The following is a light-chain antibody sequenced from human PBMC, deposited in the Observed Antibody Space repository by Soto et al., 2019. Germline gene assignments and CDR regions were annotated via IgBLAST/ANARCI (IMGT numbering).Light chain of an antibody. CDR2: GAS. CDR1: QSISSTN. V-gene: IGKV3-20*01. CDR3: QQYSRSLGT. Sequence: EIVLTQSPGTLSLSPGERATLSCMASQSISSTNLAWYQQKPGQAPRLLIYGASTRATGIPDRYSGSGSGTDFTLTISRLEPEDFAVYYCQQYSRSLGTFGEGTKVDIK. J-gene: IGKJ1*01.